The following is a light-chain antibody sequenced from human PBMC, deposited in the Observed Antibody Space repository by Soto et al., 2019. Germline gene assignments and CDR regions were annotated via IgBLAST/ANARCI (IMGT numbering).Light chain of an antibody. CDR1: QSVNSN. J-gene: IGKJ5*01. CDR3: QQYNNWPFS. Sequence: MVMTQSPAILSVSPGESATLSCRASQSVNSNYLAWYQQHPGQPPRLLIYGISTRATGIPARFSGSGSGTEFSLTISSLQSEDSAVYFCQQYNNWPFSFGQGTRLEIK. V-gene: IGKV3-15*01. CDR2: GIS.